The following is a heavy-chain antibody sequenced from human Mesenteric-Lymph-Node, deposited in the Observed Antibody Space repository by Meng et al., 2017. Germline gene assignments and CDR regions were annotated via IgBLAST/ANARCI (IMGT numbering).Heavy chain of an antibody. Sequence: ASVKVSCKTSGYTFTGHFIHWVRQAPGQGLEWMGRVSPKSGVTHFGHNFQGRLTMTTDASINTAYMYLSGLTSDDTAVYYCARSPGFWVSNCDFWGQGTLVTVSS. J-gene: IGHJ4*02. CDR1: GYTFTGHF. CDR3: ARSPGFWVSNCDF. V-gene: IGHV1-2*06. D-gene: IGHD1-1*01. CDR2: VSPKSGVT.